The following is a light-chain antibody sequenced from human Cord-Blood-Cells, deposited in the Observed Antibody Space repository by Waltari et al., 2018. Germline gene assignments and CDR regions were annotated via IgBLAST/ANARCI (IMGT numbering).Light chain of an antibody. CDR1: QSVSRN. CDR3: QQYNNSPYT. CDR2: GAS. Sequence: EIVMTQSPATLSVSLGERVTLPSRASQSVSRNLAWYQQKPGQTPRLLIYGASTMATGIPSRFSGSGSGTEFTLTIGSLQSEDFVVYSCQQYNNSPYTFGQGTKLEIK. V-gene: IGKV3-15*01. J-gene: IGKJ2*01.